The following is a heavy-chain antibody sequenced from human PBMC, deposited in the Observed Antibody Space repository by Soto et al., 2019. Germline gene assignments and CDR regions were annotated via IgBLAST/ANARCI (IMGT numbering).Heavy chain of an antibody. J-gene: IGHJ4*02. CDR3: AKDISTRYYDSVWGSQTEY. CDR1: GFTFSSDA. D-gene: IGHD3-16*01. CDR2: ISGSGGST. V-gene: IGHV3-23*01. Sequence: GGSLRLSCAASGFTFSSDAMSWVRQAPGKGLEWVSAISGSGGSTYYADSVKGRFTISRDNSKNTLYLQMNSLRAEDTAVYYCAKDISTRYYDSVWGSQTEYWGLGTLVTVSS.